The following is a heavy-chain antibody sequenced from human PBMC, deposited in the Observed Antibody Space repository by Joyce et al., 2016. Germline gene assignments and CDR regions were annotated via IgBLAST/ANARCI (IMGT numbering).Heavy chain of an antibody. J-gene: IGHJ3*02. CDR2: ISYDGSNK. Sequence: QVHLVVSGGGVVQPGRSLRLSCAASGFTFNQYAIHLVRQAPGKGLEWVAVISYDGSNKYYADSVKDRFTISRDNSKNTLYLQVNSLRPEDTAIYYCARDRTISIFGVGNDAFDIWGQGTMVTVSS. D-gene: IGHD3-3*01. V-gene: IGHV3-30-3*01. CDR3: ARDRTISIFGVGNDAFDI. CDR1: GFTFNQYA.